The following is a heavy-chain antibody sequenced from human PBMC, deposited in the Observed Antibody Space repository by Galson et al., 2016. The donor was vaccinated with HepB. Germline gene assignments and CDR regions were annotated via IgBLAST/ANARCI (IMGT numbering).Heavy chain of an antibody. D-gene: IGHD4-17*01. J-gene: IGHJ5*01. CDR2: IYYSGTT. V-gene: IGHV4-39*07. CDR3: ARDRGRDYGASDWFDS. Sequence: ETLSLTCTVSGGSITSGTFYWGWIRQPPGKGLQWIASIYYSGTTYYNPSLKSRVTISVDTSKNQFSLKVSSVTAADTAVYYCARDRGRDYGASDWFDSWGQGILVTVSS. CDR1: GGSITSGTFY.